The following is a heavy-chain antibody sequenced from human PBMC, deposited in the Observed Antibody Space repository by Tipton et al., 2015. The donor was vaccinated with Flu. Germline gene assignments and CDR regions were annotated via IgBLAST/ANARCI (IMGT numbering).Heavy chain of an antibody. V-gene: IGHV3-33*01. J-gene: IGHJ3*02. CDR2: IWYDGGNK. Sequence: SLRLSCAASGFTFSSYGMHWVRQAPGKGLEWVAVIWYDGGNKYYADSVKGRFTISRDNSKNTLYLQMNSLRAEDTAVYYCARDDGYSSSWYEAFDIWGQGTMVTVSS. CDR3: ARDDGYSSSWYEAFDI. CDR1: GFTFSSYG. D-gene: IGHD6-13*01.